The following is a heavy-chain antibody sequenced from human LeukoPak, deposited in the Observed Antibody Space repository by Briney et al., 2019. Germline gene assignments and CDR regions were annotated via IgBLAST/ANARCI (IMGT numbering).Heavy chain of an antibody. CDR2: IWSDGNKK. J-gene: IGHJ4*02. CDR1: GFTFSSYG. CDR3: ARGYTNYGDYEY. D-gene: IGHD4-17*01. Sequence: QPGGSLRLSCAASGFTFSSYGMHWVRQAPGKGLEGVAVIWSDGNKKYYADSVKGRFTISRDNSKNTLYLQMNSLRAEDTAMYYCARGYTNYGDYEYWGQGALVTVSS. V-gene: IGHV3-33*01.